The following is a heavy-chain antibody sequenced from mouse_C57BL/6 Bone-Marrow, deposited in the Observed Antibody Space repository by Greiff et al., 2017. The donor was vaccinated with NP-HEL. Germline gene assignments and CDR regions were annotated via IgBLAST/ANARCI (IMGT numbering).Heavy chain of an antibody. Sequence: DVQLQESGPVLVKPGASVKMSCKASGYTFTDYYMNWVKQSHGKSLEWIGVINPYNGGTSYNQKFKGKATLTVDKSSSTAYMELNSLTSEDSAVYYCARQYYGFAYWGQGTLVTVSA. CDR3: ARQYYGFAY. V-gene: IGHV1-19*01. CDR2: INPYNGGT. CDR1: GYTFTDYY. D-gene: IGHD1-2*01. J-gene: IGHJ3*01.